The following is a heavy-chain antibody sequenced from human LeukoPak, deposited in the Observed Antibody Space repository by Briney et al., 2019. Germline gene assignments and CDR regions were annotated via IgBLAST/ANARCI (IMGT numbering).Heavy chain of an antibody. CDR1: GFTLSHNY. J-gene: IGHJ3*02. CDR2: IYGGDIT. V-gene: IGHV3-53*01. CDR3: ASTISAVTVADPRDPFDI. D-gene: IGHD6-19*01. Sequence: GGSLRLSCAATGFTLSHNYVNWVRQAPGKGLERVSVIYGGDITYYADSVEGRFTISRDNSKNTLHLQMNSLRAEDTAVYYCASTISAVTVADPRDPFDIWGQGTVVTVSS.